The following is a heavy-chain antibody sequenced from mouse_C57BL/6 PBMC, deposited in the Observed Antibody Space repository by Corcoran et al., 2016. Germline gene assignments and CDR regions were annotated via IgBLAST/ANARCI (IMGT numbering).Heavy chain of an antibody. CDR1: GYTFTTYG. J-gene: IGHJ4*01. V-gene: IGHV9-3*01. D-gene: IGHD3-1*01. CDR2: INTYSGVP. Sequence: QIQLVQSGPELKKPGETVKISCKASGYTFTTYGMSWVKQAPGKGLKWMGWINTYSGVPTYAVDFKGLVAFPLETSASTAYLQMNNLKNEDTATYFCARKGFRGDNAMDYWGQGTSVTVSS. CDR3: ARKGFRGDNAMDY.